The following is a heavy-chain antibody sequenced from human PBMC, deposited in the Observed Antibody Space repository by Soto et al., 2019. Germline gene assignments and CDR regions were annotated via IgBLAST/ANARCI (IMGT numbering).Heavy chain of an antibody. CDR2: ISAHNGNT. D-gene: IGHD1-1*01. V-gene: IGHV1-18*01. CDR3: ARGRYGDY. J-gene: IGHJ4*02. Sequence: QVHLVQSGAEVKKPGASVKVSCKGSGYTFTSYGITWVRQAPGQGLEWMGWISAHNGNTDYAQKRQGRVNVTRDTSTSTAYMELRCLRSDGTAVYYSARGRYGDYWGQGALVTVSS. CDR1: GYTFTSYG.